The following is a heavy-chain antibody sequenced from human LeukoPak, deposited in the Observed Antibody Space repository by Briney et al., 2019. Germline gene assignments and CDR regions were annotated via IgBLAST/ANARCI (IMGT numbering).Heavy chain of an antibody. V-gene: IGHV1-46*01. J-gene: IGHJ4*02. CDR2: INPSGGST. D-gene: IGHD3-9*01. CDR1: GYTFTSYY. Sequence: ASVTVSCKASGYTFTSYYMHWVRQAPGQGLEWMGIINPSGGSTSYAQKFQGRVTMTRDTSTSTVYMELSSLRSEDTAVYYCARAEPVYYDILTGYYRQAVLDYWGQGTLVTVSS. CDR3: ARAEPVYYDILTGYYRQAVLDY.